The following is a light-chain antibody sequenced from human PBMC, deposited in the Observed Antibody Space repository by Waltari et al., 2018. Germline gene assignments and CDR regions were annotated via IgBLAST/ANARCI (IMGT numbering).Light chain of an antibody. Sequence: QSALTQPRSVSGSPGQSVTVSCTGTSANVGRYDYVSWYQQHPTKAPKLLIFEVSRRPSGVPDRFSGSKSGNTASLTISGLQAEDEADYDCSSYAGFYTLVFGGGTTVTVL. CDR3: SSYAGFYTLV. J-gene: IGLJ2*01. CDR2: EVS. CDR1: SANVGRYDY. V-gene: IGLV2-11*01.